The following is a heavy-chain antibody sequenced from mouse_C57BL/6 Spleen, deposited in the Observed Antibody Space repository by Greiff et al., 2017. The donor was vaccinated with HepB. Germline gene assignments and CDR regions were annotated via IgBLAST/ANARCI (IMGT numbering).Heavy chain of an antibody. J-gene: IGHJ3*01. CDR2: INPGSGGT. CDR3: ARGGYDYDVERFAY. D-gene: IGHD2-4*01. V-gene: IGHV1-54*01. Sequence: VQLQESGAELVRPGTSVKVSCKASGYAFTNYLIEWVKQRPGQGLEWIGVINPGSGGTNYNEKFKGKATLTADTSSSTAYMQLSSLTSEDSAVYFCARGGYDYDVERFAYWGQGTLVTVSA. CDR1: GYAFTNYL.